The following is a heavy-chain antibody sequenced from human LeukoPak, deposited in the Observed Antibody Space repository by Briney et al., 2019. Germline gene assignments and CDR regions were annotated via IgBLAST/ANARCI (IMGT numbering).Heavy chain of an antibody. V-gene: IGHV1-69*04. CDR2: IIPILGIA. J-gene: IGHJ1*01. D-gene: IGHD2-21*02. Sequence: ASVKVSCKASGGTFSSYAISWVRQAPGQGLEWMGRIIPILGIANYAQKFQGRVTITADKSTSTAYMELSSLRSEDTAVYYCASHAYCGGDCYPEYFQHWGQGTLVTVSS. CDR3: ASHAYCGGDCYPEYFQH. CDR1: GGTFSSYA.